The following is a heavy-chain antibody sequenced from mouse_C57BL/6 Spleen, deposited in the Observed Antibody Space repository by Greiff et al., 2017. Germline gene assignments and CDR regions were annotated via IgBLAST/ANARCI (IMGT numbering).Heavy chain of an antibody. Sequence: EVKLQESGPGLVKPSQSLSLTCSVTGYSITSGYYWNWIRQFPGNKLEWMGYISYDGSNNYNPSLKDRISITRDTSKNQFFLKLNSVTTEDTATYYCARAYGNYAMDYWGQGTSVTVSS. D-gene: IGHD2-10*02. CDR3: ARAYGNYAMDY. CDR1: GYSITSGYY. CDR2: ISYDGSN. V-gene: IGHV3-6*01. J-gene: IGHJ4*01.